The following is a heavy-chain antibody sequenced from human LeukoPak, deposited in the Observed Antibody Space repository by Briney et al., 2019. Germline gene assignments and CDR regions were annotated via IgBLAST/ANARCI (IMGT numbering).Heavy chain of an antibody. J-gene: IGHJ3*02. D-gene: IGHD4-17*01. CDR1: GFTFSSYA. CDR3: ARAPTVLDI. V-gene: IGHV3-23*01. Sequence: PGGSLRLSCAASGFTFSSYAMSSVRQAPGKGLEWVSAISGSGSSTYYADSVKGRFTISRDNSKNTLYLQLNSLRAEDTAVYYCARAPTVLDIWGQGTMVTASS. CDR2: ISGSGSST.